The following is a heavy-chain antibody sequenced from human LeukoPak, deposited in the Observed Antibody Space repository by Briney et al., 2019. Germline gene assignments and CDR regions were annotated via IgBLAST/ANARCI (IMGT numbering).Heavy chain of an antibody. Sequence: ASVKVSCKASGYTFTSYDINWVRQATGQGLEWMGWMNPNSGNTGYAQKFQARVTMTGNTSISTAYMELSSLRSEDTAVYYCAREAMVRGVIIKAFDYWGQGTLVTVSS. CDR1: GYTFTSYD. V-gene: IGHV1-8*01. CDR3: AREAMVRGVIIKAFDY. CDR2: MNPNSGNT. D-gene: IGHD3-10*01. J-gene: IGHJ4*02.